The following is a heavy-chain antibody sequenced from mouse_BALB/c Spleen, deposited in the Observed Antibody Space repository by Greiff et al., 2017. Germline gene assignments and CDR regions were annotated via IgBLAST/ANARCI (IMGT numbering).Heavy chain of an antibody. CDR3: ASTTATVAY. D-gene: IGHD1-2*01. CDR1: GYTFSSYW. J-gene: IGHJ3*01. Sequence: QVQLQQSGAELMKPGASVKISCKATGYTFSSYWIEWVKQRPGHGLEWIGEILPGSGSTNYNEKFKGKATFTADTSSNTAYMQLSSLTSEDSAVYYCASTTATVAYWGQGTLVTVSA. V-gene: IGHV1-9*01. CDR2: ILPGSGST.